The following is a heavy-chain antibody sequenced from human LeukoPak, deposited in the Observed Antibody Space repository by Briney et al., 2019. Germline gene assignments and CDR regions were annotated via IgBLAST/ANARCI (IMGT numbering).Heavy chain of an antibody. J-gene: IGHJ4*02. CDR2: IRQDGDTK. CDR1: FTFNXXW. Sequence: FTFNXXWMSWVRQAPGKGLEWVANIRQDGDTKYYVDSVKGRFTISRDNAMNSLYLQMNSLRAEDTAIYYCARSLPYGTTWYGRSDFWGQGTLVTVSS. D-gene: IGHD6-13*01. CDR3: ARSLPYGTTWYGRSDF. V-gene: IGHV3-7*03.